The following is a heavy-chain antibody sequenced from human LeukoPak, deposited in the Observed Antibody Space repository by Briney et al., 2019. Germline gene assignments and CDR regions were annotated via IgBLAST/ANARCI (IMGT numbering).Heavy chain of an antibody. CDR2: IKQDGSEE. D-gene: IGHD3-22*01. V-gene: IGHV3-7*01. Sequence: GGSLRLSCAASGFTFSSYWMSWVRQAPGKGLEWVANIKQDGSEEYYVDSVKGRFTISRDNAKNSLYLQMNSLRAEDTAVYYCARRMRVDSSGRNTFDYWGQGTLVTVSS. CDR1: GFTFSSYW. CDR3: ARRMRVDSSGRNTFDY. J-gene: IGHJ4*02.